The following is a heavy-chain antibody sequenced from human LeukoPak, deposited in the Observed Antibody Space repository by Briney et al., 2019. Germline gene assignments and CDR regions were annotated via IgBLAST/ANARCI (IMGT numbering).Heavy chain of an antibody. CDR2: INHSGST. V-gene: IGHV4-34*01. CDR1: GGSFSGCY. J-gene: IGHJ4*02. Sequence: SETLSLTCAVYGGSFSGCYWSWIRQPPGKGLEWIGEINHSGSTNYNPSLKSRVTISVDTSKSQFSLKLSSVTAADTAVYYCARSRVRSGYYLNWGQGTLVTVSS. CDR3: ARSRVRSGYYLN. D-gene: IGHD3-22*01.